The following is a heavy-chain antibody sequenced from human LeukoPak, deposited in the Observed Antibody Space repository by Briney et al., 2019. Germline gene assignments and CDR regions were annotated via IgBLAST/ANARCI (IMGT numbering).Heavy chain of an antibody. CDR2: ISGSGGST. D-gene: IGHD6-6*01. J-gene: IGHJ6*03. CDR1: GFTFSSYA. V-gene: IGHV3-23*01. CDR3: AKSGSSSNYYYYMDV. Sequence: PGGSLRLSCAASGFTFSSYAMSWVRQAPGKGLEWVSAISGSGGSTYYADSVKGRFTISRDNSKNTLYLQMNSLRAEDTAVYYCAKSGSSSNYYYYMDVWGKGATVTVSS.